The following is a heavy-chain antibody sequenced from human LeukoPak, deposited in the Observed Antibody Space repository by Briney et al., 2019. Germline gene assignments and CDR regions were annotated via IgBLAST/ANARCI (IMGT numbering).Heavy chain of an antibody. D-gene: IGHD2-8*01. CDR3: ARDGRAYCTNGVCSRGRWFDP. V-gene: IGHV1-24*01. CDR2: FDPEDGET. Sequence: ASVKVSCKVSGYTLTELSMHWVRQAPGKGLEWMGGFDPEDGETIYAQKFQGRVTMTTDTSTSTAYMELRSLRSDDTAVYYCARDGRAYCTNGVCSRGRWFDPWGQGTLVTVSS. CDR1: GYTLTELS. J-gene: IGHJ5*02.